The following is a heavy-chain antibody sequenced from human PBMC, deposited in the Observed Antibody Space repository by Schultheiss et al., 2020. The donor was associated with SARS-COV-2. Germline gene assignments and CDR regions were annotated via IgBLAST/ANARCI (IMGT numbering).Heavy chain of an antibody. CDR2: INPNSGGT. D-gene: IGHD5-18*01. CDR1: GYTLTELS. J-gene: IGHJ4*02. CDR3: ARGRVQLWLLAN. V-gene: IGHV1-2*02. Sequence: ASVKVSCKVSGYTLTELSMHWVRQAPGQGLEWMGWINPNSGGTNYAQKFQGRVTMTRDTSISTAYMELSRLRSDDTAVYYCARGRVQLWLLANWGQGTLVTVSS.